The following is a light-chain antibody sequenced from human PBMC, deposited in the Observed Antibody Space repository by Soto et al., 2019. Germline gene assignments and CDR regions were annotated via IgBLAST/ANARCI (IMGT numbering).Light chain of an antibody. CDR1: QSISIN. CDR2: AAS. V-gene: IGKV3-15*01. Sequence: EIVLTQSPATLSLSPGERATLSCRASQSISINLAWYQQKPGQAPRLLIYAASNRATGVPARFSGSWSGTEFTLTISSLQSEDVAVYYCQQYNNWITFGQGTRLETK. CDR3: QQYNNWIT. J-gene: IGKJ5*01.